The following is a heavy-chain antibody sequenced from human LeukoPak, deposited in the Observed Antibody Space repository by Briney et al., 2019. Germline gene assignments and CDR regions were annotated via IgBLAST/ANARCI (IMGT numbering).Heavy chain of an antibody. CDR2: INPNSGGT. CDR3: ARVHLTGDQNY. Sequence: EASVKVSCKASGYTFTGYYMHWVRQAPGQGLEWMGWINPNSGGTNYAQKFQGRVTMTRDTSISTAYMELSRLRSDDAAVYYCARVHLTGDQNYWGQGTLVTVSS. CDR1: GYTFTGYY. J-gene: IGHJ4*02. V-gene: IGHV1-2*02. D-gene: IGHD7-27*01.